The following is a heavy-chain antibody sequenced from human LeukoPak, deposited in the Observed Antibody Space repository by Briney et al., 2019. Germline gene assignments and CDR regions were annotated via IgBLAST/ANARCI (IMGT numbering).Heavy chain of an antibody. J-gene: IGHJ5*02. Sequence: SETLSLTCTVSGGSISSYYWSWIRQPPGKGLEWIGYIYHSGSTYYNPSLKSRVTISVDRSKNQFSLKLSSVTAADTAVYYCARGTDPYCSSTSCYKGWFDPWGQGTLVTVSS. V-gene: IGHV4-59*12. CDR3: ARGTDPYCSSTSCYKGWFDP. CDR2: IYHSGST. D-gene: IGHD2-2*02. CDR1: GGSISSYY.